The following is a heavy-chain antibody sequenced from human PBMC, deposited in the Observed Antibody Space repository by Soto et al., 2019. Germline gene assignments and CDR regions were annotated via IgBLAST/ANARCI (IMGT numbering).Heavy chain of an antibody. CDR2: LSGSGSST. V-gene: IGHV3-23*01. CDR3: TKTLGTSVVTAFDY. CDR1: GFTFCNYA. Sequence: GGSLRLSCAASGFTFCNYAMNWVRQAPGRGLKWVAALSGSGSSTYFADSMKGRFTISRANAKNNLYLQMNSLRAEDTAVYYCTKTLGTSVVTAFDYWGQGTLVTVSS. J-gene: IGHJ4*02. D-gene: IGHD2-21*02.